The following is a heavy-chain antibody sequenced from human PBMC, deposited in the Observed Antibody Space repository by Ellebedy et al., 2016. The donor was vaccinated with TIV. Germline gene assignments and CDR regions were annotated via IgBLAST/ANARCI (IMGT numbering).Heavy chain of an antibody. CDR2: LTWNSGSI. Sequence: PGGSLRLSCEASGFTFDDYAMHWVRQSPGKGLEWVSGLTWNSGSIGYADSVQGRFTISSDNAKKSLYLQMNHLSAEDTALYYCAKDLYASADYYEIDYWGQGTLVTVSS. CDR3: AKDLYASADYYEIDY. J-gene: IGHJ4*02. V-gene: IGHV3-9*01. CDR1: GFTFDDYA. D-gene: IGHD3-10*01.